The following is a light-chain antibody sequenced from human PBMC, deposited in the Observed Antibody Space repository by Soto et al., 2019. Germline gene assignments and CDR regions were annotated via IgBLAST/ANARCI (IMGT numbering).Light chain of an antibody. CDR2: EVS. V-gene: IGLV2-14*01. Sequence: QSALTQPASVSGSPGQSITISCSGSSSDVGGYNYVSWYQQHPGKAPKLMLYEVSNRPSGVSIRFSGSKSGNTASLTISGLQAEDEADYYCASYTTTTTLGVFGGGTKVTVL. J-gene: IGLJ3*02. CDR3: ASYTTTTTLGV. CDR1: SSDVGGYNY.